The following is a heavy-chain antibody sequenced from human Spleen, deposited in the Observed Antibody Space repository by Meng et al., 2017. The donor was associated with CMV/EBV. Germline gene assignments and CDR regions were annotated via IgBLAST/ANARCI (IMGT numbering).Heavy chain of an antibody. CDR2: IYPGDSDI. CDR1: GYSFTSYW. CDR3: ARPPLPGYSSSWLVY. V-gene: IGHV5-51*01. D-gene: IGHD6-13*01. Sequence: SGYSFTSYWIGWVRQMPGKGLEWMGMIYPGDSDIRYSPSFQGQVTISADKSISTAYLQWNSLKASDTAMYYCARPPLPGYSSSWLVYWGQGTLVTVSS. J-gene: IGHJ4*02.